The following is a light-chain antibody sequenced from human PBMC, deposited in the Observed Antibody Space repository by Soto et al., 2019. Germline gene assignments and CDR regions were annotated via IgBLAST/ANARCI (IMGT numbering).Light chain of an antibody. CDR2: GAS. CDR3: QQYNDWPQT. Sequence: EIVMTQSPAPLSVSPGERVTLSCKASQSVATNLAWYQQRPGQAPKLLIYGASKRAIGLPARFSGSGSGTEFTLTISSLQSEDFAVYYCQQYNDWPQTLGQGTKVDIK. CDR1: QSVATN. V-gene: IGKV3-15*01. J-gene: IGKJ1*01.